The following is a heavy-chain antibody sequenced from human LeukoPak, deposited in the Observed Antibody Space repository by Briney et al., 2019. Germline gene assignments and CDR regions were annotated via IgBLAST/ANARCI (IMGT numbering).Heavy chain of an antibody. J-gene: IGHJ6*02. CDR3: ARRISSSSGPYGLDV. V-gene: IGHV1-18*01. Sequence: PSVKVSCRASGYTFTIYGIPWVGQPPGQGLEGMGGISAYSGHTNYAQKLQGRVTMTTDTSTTTAYMELRSLRSDDTAVYYCARRISSSSGPYGLDVWGQGTTVTVSS. CDR2: ISAYSGHT. D-gene: IGHD6-6*01. CDR1: GYTFTIYG.